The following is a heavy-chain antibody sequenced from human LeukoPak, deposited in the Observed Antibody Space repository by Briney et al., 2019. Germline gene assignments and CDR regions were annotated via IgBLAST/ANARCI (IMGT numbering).Heavy chain of an antibody. CDR3: AREVGYNWFDP. V-gene: IGHV1-46*01. CDR1: GYTFTSYH. J-gene: IGHJ5*02. CDR2: IIPSGGST. D-gene: IGHD5-12*01. Sequence: ASVKVSCKASGYTFTSYHINWVRQAPGQGLEWMGIIIPSGGSTGYAQKFQGRVTMTRDTSTSTVYMELSGLRSEDTAVYYCAREVGYNWFDPWGQGTLVTVSS.